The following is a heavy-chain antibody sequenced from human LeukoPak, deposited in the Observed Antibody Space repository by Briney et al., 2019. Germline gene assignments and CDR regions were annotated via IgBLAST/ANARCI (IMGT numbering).Heavy chain of an antibody. Sequence: GGSLRLSCAASGFTFSNAWMSWVRQAPGKGLEWVGRIKSKTDGGTTDYAAPVKGRFTISRDDSKNTLYLQMNSLKTEDTAVYYCTTASTVTTKLAAHWGQGTLVTVPS. CDR2: IKSKTDGGTT. CDR3: TTASTVTTKLAAH. J-gene: IGHJ4*02. V-gene: IGHV3-15*01. CDR1: GFTFSNAW. D-gene: IGHD4-17*01.